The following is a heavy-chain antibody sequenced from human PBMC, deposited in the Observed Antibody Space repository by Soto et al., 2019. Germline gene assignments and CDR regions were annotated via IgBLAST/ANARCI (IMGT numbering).Heavy chain of an antibody. D-gene: IGHD2-8*01. V-gene: IGHV3-23*01. J-gene: IGHJ3*02. Sequence: EVQLLESGGGLVQPGGSLRISCAASGFTFSSYDMSWVRQAPGKGLEWVSAISASGVGTFYAESVKGRFTISRDNSKNTLYVQMNSLRAEDTAMYYCAKEDAAWTNGYFDIWGQGTMVTVSS. CDR3: AKEDAAWTNGYFDI. CDR1: GFTFSSYD. CDR2: ISASGVGT.